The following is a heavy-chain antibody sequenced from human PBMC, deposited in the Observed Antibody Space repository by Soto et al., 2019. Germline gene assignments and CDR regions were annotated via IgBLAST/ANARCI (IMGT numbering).Heavy chain of an antibody. CDR3: AIDPFNYSASWHLEWWVVP. CDR1: GFTFSNQA. CDR2: STGSGDST. J-gene: IGHJ5*02. V-gene: IGHV3-23*01. Sequence: EVQLLESGRGLVQPGGSLRLSCAASGFTFSNQAMSWVRQAPGKGLEWVSGSTGSGDSTFYGDSVKGRFTISRDNSKNTLHLQMNSLRAEDTAVYYCAIDPFNYSASWHLEWWVVPSGQGTLVTVSS. D-gene: IGHD2-2*01.